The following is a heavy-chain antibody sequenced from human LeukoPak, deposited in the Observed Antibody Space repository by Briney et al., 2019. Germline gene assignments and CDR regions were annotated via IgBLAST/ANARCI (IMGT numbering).Heavy chain of an antibody. J-gene: IGHJ3*02. Sequence: GGSLRLSCAASGFTFNTYEMNWVRQAPGKGLEWVSYISSSGRIIYYADSVKGRFTISRDSAKNSLYLQMNSLRAEDTAVYYCARDVYSGYDPGYAFDIWGQGTMVTVSS. V-gene: IGHV3-48*03. CDR2: ISSSGRII. D-gene: IGHD5-12*01. CDR1: GFTFNTYE. CDR3: ARDVYSGYDPGYAFDI.